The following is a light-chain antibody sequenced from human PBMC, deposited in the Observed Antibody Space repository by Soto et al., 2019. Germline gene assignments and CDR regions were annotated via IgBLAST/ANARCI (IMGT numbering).Light chain of an antibody. CDR3: QQYNNWPWT. Sequence: ERVTTQSPATLSVSPGERATLSCRASQSVSSNLAWYQQKPGQAPRLLIYGASTRATGIPARFSGSGSGTEFTLTISSLQSEDIAVYYCQQYNNWPWTFGQGTKVDI. J-gene: IGKJ1*01. CDR1: QSVSSN. CDR2: GAS. V-gene: IGKV3-15*01.